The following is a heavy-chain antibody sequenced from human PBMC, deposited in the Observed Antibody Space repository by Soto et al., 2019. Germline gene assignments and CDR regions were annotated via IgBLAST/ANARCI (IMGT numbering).Heavy chain of an antibody. Sequence: ETLSLTCTVSGGSIRNYYWSWIRQPPGKGLEWIGYIYHSGATYHNPSLKSRVTISVDTSTNQFSLKLSSVTAADTAVYYCAREGSSSWYAYWGQGILVTVSS. CDR2: IYHSGAT. D-gene: IGHD6-13*01. CDR3: AREGSSSWYAY. CDR1: GGSIRNYY. V-gene: IGHV4-59*01. J-gene: IGHJ4*02.